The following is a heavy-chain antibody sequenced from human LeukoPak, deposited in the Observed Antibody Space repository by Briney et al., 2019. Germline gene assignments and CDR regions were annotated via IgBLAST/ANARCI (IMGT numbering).Heavy chain of an antibody. Sequence: ASVKVSCKASGYIFTGYYLFWVRQAPGQGLEWMEWINPNGGATRYAQKFQGRVTLTRDTSIRTTYMELSSLTSDDTAVYYCARDERYSDADHHYPDLGYWGQGTLVTVSS. J-gene: IGHJ4*02. CDR1: GYIFTGYY. CDR2: INPNGGAT. V-gene: IGHV1-2*02. D-gene: IGHD3-16*01. CDR3: ARDERYSDADHHYPDLGY.